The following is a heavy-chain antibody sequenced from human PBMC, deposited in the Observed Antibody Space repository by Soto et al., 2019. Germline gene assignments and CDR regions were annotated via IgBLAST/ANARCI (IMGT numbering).Heavy chain of an antibody. CDR3: ARGGGYYHYYYGMDV. CDR2: IYYSGST. V-gene: IGHV4-59*01. CDR1: GGSISSYY. J-gene: IGHJ6*04. D-gene: IGHD2-15*01. Sequence: PSETLSLTCTVSGGSISSYYWSWIRQPPGKGLEWIGYIYYSGSTNYNPSLKSRVTISVDTSKNQFSLKLSSVTAADTAVYYCARGGGYYHYYYGMDVWGKGTTVTVSS.